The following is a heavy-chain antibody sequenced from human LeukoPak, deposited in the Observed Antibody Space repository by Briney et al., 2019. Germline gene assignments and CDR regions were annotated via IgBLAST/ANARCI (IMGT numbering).Heavy chain of an antibody. Sequence: RASVKVSCKASGGTFSSYAISWVRQAPGQGLEWMGGIIPIFGTANYAQKFQGRVTITTDESTSTAYMELSSLRSEDTAVYYCARGCSSTSCYLSAFDIWGQGTMDTVSS. V-gene: IGHV1-69*05. CDR2: IIPIFGTA. D-gene: IGHD2-2*01. CDR1: GGTFSSYA. J-gene: IGHJ3*02. CDR3: ARGCSSTSCYLSAFDI.